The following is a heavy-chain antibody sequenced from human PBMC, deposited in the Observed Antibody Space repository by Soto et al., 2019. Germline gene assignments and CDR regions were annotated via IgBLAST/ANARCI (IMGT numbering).Heavy chain of an antibody. V-gene: IGHV1-3*01. Sequence: ASVKVSCKASGYTFTSYAMHWVRQAPGQRLEWMGWINAGNGNTKYSQKFQGRFTISRDNSKNTMYLQMNSLRAEDTALYYCARDGPYSSAYYVDYFWGQGTLVTVSS. CDR1: GYTFTSYA. D-gene: IGHD6-19*01. CDR3: ARDGPYSSAYYVDYF. CDR2: INAGNGNT. J-gene: IGHJ4*02.